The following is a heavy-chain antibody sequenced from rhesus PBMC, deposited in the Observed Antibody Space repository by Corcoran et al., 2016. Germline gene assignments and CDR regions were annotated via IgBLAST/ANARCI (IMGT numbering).Heavy chain of an antibody. CDR3: ASRYSWNNRFDY. CDR2: IYGSSTST. J-gene: IGHJ4*01. Sequence: QVQLQESGPGVVKPSETLSSTCAVSVGSIRASYRWSWIRQPPGKGLEWIGYIYGSSTSTNYNPSLKSRVTISKDTSKNQFSLKLSSVTAADTAVYYCASRYSWNNRFDYWGQGVLVTVSS. D-gene: IGHD1-20*01. V-gene: IGHV4S10*01. CDR1: VGSIRASYR.